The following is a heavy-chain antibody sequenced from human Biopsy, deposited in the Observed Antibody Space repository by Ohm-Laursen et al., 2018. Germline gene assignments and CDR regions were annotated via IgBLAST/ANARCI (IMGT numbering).Heavy chain of an antibody. D-gene: IGHD5-12*01. Sequence: TLSLTFTVSGVSINGGRYYWNWIRHHPGKGLEGIGNIFYSANTYYNPSLKSRVTISVDTSKNQFSLKLSSVTAADTAVYYCARLGSGDYFPTFFDFWGQGALVTVSS. CDR1: GVSINGGRYY. CDR2: IFYSANT. CDR3: ARLGSGDYFPTFFDF. V-gene: IGHV4-31*03. J-gene: IGHJ4*02.